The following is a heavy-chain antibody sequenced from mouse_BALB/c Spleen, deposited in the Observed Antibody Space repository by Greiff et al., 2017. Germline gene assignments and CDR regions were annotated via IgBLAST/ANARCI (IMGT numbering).Heavy chain of an antibody. V-gene: IGHV1-69*02. CDR1: GYTFTSYW. D-gene: IGHD2-10*02. CDR2: IYPSDSYT. CDR3: TREAYGNYDAMDY. J-gene: IGHJ4*01. Sequence: QVQLQQPGAELVRPGASVKLSCKASGYTFTSYWINWVKQRPGQGLEWIGNIYPSDSYTNYNQKFKDKATLTVDKSSSTAYMQLSSPTSEDSAVYYCTREAYGNYDAMDYWGQGTSVTVSS.